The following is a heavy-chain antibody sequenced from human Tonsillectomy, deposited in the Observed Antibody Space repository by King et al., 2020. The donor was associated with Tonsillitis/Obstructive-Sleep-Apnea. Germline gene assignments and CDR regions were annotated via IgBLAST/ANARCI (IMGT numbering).Heavy chain of an antibody. J-gene: IGHJ6*03. CDR2: INPNSGGT. D-gene: IGHD1-7*01. CDR3: ARLGQAGTTISAYYYYMDV. Sequence: QLVQSGAEVKKPGASVKVSCKASGYTFTGYYMHWVRQAPGQGLEWMGRINPNSGGTNYAQKFQGRVTMTRDTSISTAYMELSRLRSDDTAVYYCARLGQAGTTISAYYYYMDVWGKGTTVTVSS. CDR1: GYTFTGYY. V-gene: IGHV1-2*06.